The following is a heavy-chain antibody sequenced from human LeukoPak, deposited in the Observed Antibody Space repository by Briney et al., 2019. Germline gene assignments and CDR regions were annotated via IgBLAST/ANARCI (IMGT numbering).Heavy chain of an antibody. CDR1: GYTFTSYG. CDR3: ARGMGGMADYYFDY. D-gene: IGHD3-16*01. J-gene: IGHJ4*02. CDR2: ISAYNGNT. V-gene: IGHV1-18*01. Sequence: VASVKVSCKASGYTFTSYGISWVRQAPGQGLECMGWISAYNGNTNYAQKLQGRVTMTTDTSTSTAYMELRSLRSDDTAVYYCARGMGGMADYYFDYWGQGTLVTVSS.